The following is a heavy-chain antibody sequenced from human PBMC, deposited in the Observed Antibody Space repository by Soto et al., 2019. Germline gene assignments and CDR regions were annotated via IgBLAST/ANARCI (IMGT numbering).Heavy chain of an antibody. J-gene: IGHJ4*02. CDR2: IYYSGST. CDR1: GGSISSYY. V-gene: IGHV4-59*01. CDR3: ARAPPYYFDY. Sequence: QVQLQESGPGLVKHSETLSLTCTVSGGSISSYYWSWIRQPPGKGLEWIGYIYYSGSTNYNPSIKGRVTISVDTSKNQFSLKLSSVTAADTAVYYCARAPPYYFDYWGQGTLVTVSS.